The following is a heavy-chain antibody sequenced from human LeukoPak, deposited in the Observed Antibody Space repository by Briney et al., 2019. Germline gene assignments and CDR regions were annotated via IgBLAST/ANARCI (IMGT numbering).Heavy chain of an antibody. V-gene: IGHV3-30*02. CDR3: ATLVVVAAMSSFY. D-gene: IGHD2-15*01. CDR1: GFTFSSYG. CDR2: IRYDGSNK. J-gene: IGHJ4*02. Sequence: GGSLRLSCAASGFTFSSYGMHWVLQAPGKGLEWVAFIRYDGSNKYYADSVKGRFTISRDNSKNTLYLQMNSLRAEDTAVYYCATLVVVAAMSSFYWGQGTLVTVSS.